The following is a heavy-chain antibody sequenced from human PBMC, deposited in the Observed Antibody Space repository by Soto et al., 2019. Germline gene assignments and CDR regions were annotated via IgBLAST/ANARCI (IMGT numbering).Heavy chain of an antibody. CDR3: ATAVGGTSYWFDP. Sequence: QVQLVQSGAEVKKPGASVKVSCKASGYTFTGYYMHWVRQAPGQGPEWMGWINPNSGDTNYAQKFQGRVTMTRDTSIRTAYMEVSRLRSDDTAVYYCATAVGGTSYWFDPWGQGTLVTVSS. J-gene: IGHJ5*02. V-gene: IGHV1-2*02. D-gene: IGHD2-2*01. CDR2: INPNSGDT. CDR1: GYTFTGYY.